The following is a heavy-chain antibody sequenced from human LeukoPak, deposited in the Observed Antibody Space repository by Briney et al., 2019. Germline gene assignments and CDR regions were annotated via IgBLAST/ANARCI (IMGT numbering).Heavy chain of an antibody. J-gene: IGHJ4*02. CDR1: GGSISSGGYY. CDR2: IYYSGST. Sequence: PSQTLSLTCTVSGGSISSGGYYWSWIRQHPGKGLEWIGYIYYSGSTYYNPSLKSRVTISVDTSKNQFSLKLNSATAADTAVYYCAREGTSGDFDYWGQGTLVTVSS. CDR3: AREGTSGDFDY. V-gene: IGHV4-31*03. D-gene: IGHD2-2*01.